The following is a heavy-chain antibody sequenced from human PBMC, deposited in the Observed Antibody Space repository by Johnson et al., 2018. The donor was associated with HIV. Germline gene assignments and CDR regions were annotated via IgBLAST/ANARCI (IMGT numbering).Heavy chain of an antibody. CDR2: SSSGSTI. V-gene: IGHV3-53*01. D-gene: IGHD2-21*01. J-gene: IGHJ3*02. CDR3: AREGLWWGAFDI. CDR1: GFTVSSNY. Sequence: VQLVESGGGLIQPGGSLRLSCAASGFTVSSNYMSWVRQAPGKGLEWVSYISSSGSTIYYADSVKGRFTISRDNSKNTLYLQMNSLRAEDTAVYYCAREGLWWGAFDIWGQGAMVTVSS.